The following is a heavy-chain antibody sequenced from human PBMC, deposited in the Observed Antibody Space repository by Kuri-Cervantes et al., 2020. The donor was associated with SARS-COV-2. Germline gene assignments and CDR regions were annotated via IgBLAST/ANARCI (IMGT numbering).Heavy chain of an antibody. V-gene: IGHV3-30-3*01. CDR3: AKDQHGIVVVVAAIEY. CDR2: ISSDGNNK. J-gene: IGHJ4*02. CDR1: GFTFSNYP. Sequence: GESLKISCAASGFTFSNYPMHWVRQAPGKGLEWVAVISSDGNNKYYADSVKGRFTISRDNSKNTLNLQMNSLRAEDTAIYYCAKDQHGIVVVVAAIEYWGQGTLVTVSS. D-gene: IGHD2-15*01.